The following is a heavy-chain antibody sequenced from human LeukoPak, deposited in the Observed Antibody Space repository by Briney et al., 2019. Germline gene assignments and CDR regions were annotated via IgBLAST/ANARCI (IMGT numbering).Heavy chain of an antibody. Sequence: SETLSLTCTVSGGSISSSSYYWGWIRQPPGKGLEWIGSIYYSGSTYYNPSLKSRVTISVDTSKNQFSLKLSSVTAADTAVYYCARANDYGGPNAFDIWGQGTMVTVSS. V-gene: IGHV4-39*01. CDR2: IYYSGST. J-gene: IGHJ3*02. D-gene: IGHD4-23*01. CDR1: GGSISSSSYY. CDR3: ARANDYGGPNAFDI.